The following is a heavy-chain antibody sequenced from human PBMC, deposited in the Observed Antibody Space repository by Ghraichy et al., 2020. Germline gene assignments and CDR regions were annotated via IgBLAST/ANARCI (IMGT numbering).Heavy chain of an antibody. Sequence: GGSLRLSCAASGLIFDKYWMSWVRQAPGKGLEWVAGIKQDGSEKNYVDSVKGRFTISRDNAKNSLYLQMNSLRAEDMAVYYCARDYKYSNSWGFDPWGQGTLVTVSS. CDR3: ARDYKYSNSWGFDP. CDR1: GLIFDKYW. J-gene: IGHJ5*02. V-gene: IGHV3-7*01. CDR2: IKQDGSEK. D-gene: IGHD2/OR15-2a*01.